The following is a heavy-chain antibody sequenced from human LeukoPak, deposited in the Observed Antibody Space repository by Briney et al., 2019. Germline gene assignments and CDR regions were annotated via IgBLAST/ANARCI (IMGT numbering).Heavy chain of an antibody. Sequence: GGSLRLSCAVSGFAVSGNYMTWVRPAPGKGREWVSVIYTGGTTYYRDSVKGRFTISRDNSKNTVYLRMDSLRPEDTAVYYCASGPTYDYVRVILYWGQGTLVTVSS. V-gene: IGHV3-53*05. CDR2: IYTGGTT. CDR1: GFAVSGNY. CDR3: ASGPTYDYVRVILY. J-gene: IGHJ4*02. D-gene: IGHD3-16*01.